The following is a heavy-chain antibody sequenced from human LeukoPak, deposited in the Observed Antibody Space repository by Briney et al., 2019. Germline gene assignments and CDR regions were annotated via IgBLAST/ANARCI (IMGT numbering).Heavy chain of an antibody. J-gene: IGHJ4*02. CDR1: GGSISSYY. D-gene: IGHD3-16*02. CDR3: AREGYDYVWGSYRYIDY. CDR2: IYTSGST. V-gene: IGHV4-4*07. Sequence: PSETLSLTCTVSGGSISSYYWSWIRQPAGKGLEWIGRIYTSGSTNYNPSLKSRVTMSVDTSKNQFSLKLSSVTAADTAVYYCAREGYDYVWGSYRYIDYWGQGTLVTVSP.